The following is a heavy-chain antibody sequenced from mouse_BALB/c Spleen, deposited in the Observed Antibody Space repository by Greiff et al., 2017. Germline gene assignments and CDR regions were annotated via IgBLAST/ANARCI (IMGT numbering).Heavy chain of an antibody. Sequence: EVMLVESGGGLVQPGGSLKLSCAASGFTFSSYTMSWVRQTPEKRLEWVATISSGGSYTYYPDSVKGRFTISRDNAKNTLYLQMSSLKSEDTAMYYCTRDKSMDYWGQGTSVTVSS. CDR3: TRDKSMDY. CDR1: GFTFSSYT. J-gene: IGHJ4*01. CDR2: ISSGGSYT. V-gene: IGHV5-6-4*01.